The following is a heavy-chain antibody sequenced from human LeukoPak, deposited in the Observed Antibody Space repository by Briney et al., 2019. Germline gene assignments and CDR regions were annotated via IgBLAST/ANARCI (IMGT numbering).Heavy chain of an antibody. V-gene: IGHV3-23*01. CDR3: AKEKLGIWVPKYYFDY. D-gene: IGHD7-27*01. CDR2: ISGSGGST. J-gene: IGHJ4*02. CDR1: GFTFSTYA. Sequence: PGGSLRLSCAASGFTFSTYAMSWVRQAPGKGLDWVSAISGSGGSTYYADSVKGRFTISRDNSKNTLYLQMNSLRAEDTAVYYCAKEKLGIWVPKYYFDYWGQGTLVTVSS.